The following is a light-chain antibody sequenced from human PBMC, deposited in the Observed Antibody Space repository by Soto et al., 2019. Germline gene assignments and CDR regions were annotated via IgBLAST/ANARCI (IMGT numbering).Light chain of an antibody. Sequence: EIVLTQSPGTLPLSPGERATLSCRASQSVSSSYLAWYQQKPGQAPRLLIYGASSRAIGIPDRFSGSGSGTDFTLTISRLEPEDFAVYYCQQYGSSPLTFGGGTKVEIK. V-gene: IGKV3-20*01. CDR2: GAS. CDR3: QQYGSSPLT. CDR1: QSVSSSY. J-gene: IGKJ4*01.